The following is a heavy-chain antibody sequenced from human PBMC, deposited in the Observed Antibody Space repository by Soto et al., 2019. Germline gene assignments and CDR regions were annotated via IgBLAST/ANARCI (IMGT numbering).Heavy chain of an antibody. D-gene: IGHD6-25*01. J-gene: IGHJ4*02. CDR1: GFTFITYD. CDR2: MNPNNGNA. V-gene: IGHV1-8*01. Sequence: GASVKVSCKASGFTFITYDFSWVRQAAGQGLEWMGWMNPNNGNAGYAQKFQGRVTMTRNTSISTAYMELSSLTSEDTALYYCTRRKERSGPHYFDYWGQGSLVTVSS. CDR3: TRRKERSGPHYFDY.